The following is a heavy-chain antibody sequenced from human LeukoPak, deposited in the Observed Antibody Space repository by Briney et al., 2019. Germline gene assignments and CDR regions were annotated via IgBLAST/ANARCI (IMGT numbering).Heavy chain of an antibody. CDR1: GFTFSSYS. CDR3: AKGGSRLLWFGELSN. V-gene: IGHV3-23*01. J-gene: IGHJ4*02. CDR2: LSSRRSGGST. Sequence: GGSLRLSCAASGFTFSSYSMNWVRQAPGEGLEWVSSLSSRRSGGSTYYADSVKGRFTISRDNSKNTLYLQMNSLRAEDTAVYYCAKGGSRLLWFGELSNWGQGTLVTVFS. D-gene: IGHD3-10*01.